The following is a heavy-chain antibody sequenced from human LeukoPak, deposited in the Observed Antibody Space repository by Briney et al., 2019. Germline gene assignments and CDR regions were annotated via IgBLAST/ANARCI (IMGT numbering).Heavy chain of an antibody. Sequence: GRSLRLSCAASGFTFSRYATHWVRQAPGKGLEWVAAISYDGSDKYYTDSVKGRFTISRVNSENTLYLQMNSLRAEDTAIYYCAKVKEDRYYNSRGFYLDYWGQGTLVTVSS. CDR1: GFTFSRYA. D-gene: IGHD3-22*01. CDR3: AKVKEDRYYNSRGFYLDY. V-gene: IGHV3-30*04. J-gene: IGHJ4*02. CDR2: ISYDGSDK.